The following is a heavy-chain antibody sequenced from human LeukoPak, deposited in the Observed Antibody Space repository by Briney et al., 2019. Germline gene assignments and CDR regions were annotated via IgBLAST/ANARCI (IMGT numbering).Heavy chain of an antibody. CDR2: INPNSGGT. Sequence: GASVKVSGKASGYTYTGYYMHWVRQAPGQGLEWMGWINPNSGGTNYAQKFQGRVTMTRDTSISTAYMELSRLRSDDTAVYYCARDPTYGDYDGYWGQGTLVTVSS. CDR3: ARDPTYGDYDGY. J-gene: IGHJ4*02. CDR1: GYTYTGYY. V-gene: IGHV1-2*02. D-gene: IGHD4-17*01.